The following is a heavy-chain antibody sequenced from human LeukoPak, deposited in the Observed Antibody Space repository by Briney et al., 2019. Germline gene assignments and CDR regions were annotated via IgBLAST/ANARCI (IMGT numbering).Heavy chain of an antibody. V-gene: IGHV1-18*01. CDR1: GYTFTSYG. CDR2: ISAYNGNT. Sequence: ASVTVSFKASGYTFTSYGISWVRQAPGQGLEWMGWISAYNGNTNYAQKLQGRVTMTTDTSTSTAYMELRSLRSDDTAVYYCARVLYCGGDCYHIDYWGQGTLVTVSS. J-gene: IGHJ4*02. D-gene: IGHD2-21*02. CDR3: ARVLYCGGDCYHIDY.